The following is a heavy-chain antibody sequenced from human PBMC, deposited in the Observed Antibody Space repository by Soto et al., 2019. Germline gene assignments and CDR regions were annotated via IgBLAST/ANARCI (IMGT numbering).Heavy chain of an antibody. CDR2: INGDNGHT. Sequence: QVQLVQSGAEVKKPGDSVKVSCKTSGYTFSNYAMHWVRQAPGQSLEWMGWINGDNGHTEYSQNFQGRVTMTRDTSASTTYMELSSPRSEDTAVYYCARDRVVAGTVDYWGQGTLVTVSS. CDR1: GYTFSNYA. J-gene: IGHJ4*02. CDR3: ARDRVVAGTVDY. V-gene: IGHV1-3*01. D-gene: IGHD2-2*01.